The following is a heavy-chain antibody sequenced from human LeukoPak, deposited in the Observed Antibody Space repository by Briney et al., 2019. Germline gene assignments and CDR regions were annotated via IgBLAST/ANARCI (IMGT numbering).Heavy chain of an antibody. CDR2: INYDGSEK. CDR1: GFLFSSYW. CDR3: ARGGGLTDY. D-gene: IGHD3-16*01. J-gene: IGHJ4*02. Sequence: GGSLRLSCAASGFLFSSYWMSWVRQAPGKGLEWVANINYDGSEKHFVDSVRGRFTISRDNANNPLYLQMNSLRVEDTAIYYCARGGGLTDYWGQGTLVTVSS. V-gene: IGHV3-7*01.